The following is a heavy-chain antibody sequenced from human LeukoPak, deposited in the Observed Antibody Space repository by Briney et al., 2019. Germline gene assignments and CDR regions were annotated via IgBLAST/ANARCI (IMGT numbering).Heavy chain of an antibody. CDR2: ISVYNGNT. CDR3: ARGKRNYGDPASFDY. J-gene: IGHJ4*02. D-gene: IGHD4-17*01. CDR1: GYTFTSYG. Sequence: ASVKVSCKASGYTFTSYGISWVRQAPGQGLEWMGWISVYNGNTNYAQKLQGRVTMTTDTSTSTVYMEVRSLRSDDTAVYYCARGKRNYGDPASFDYWGQGTLVTVSS. V-gene: IGHV1-18*01.